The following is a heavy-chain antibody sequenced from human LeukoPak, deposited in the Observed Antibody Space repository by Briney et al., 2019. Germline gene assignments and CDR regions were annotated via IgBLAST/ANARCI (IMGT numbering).Heavy chain of an antibody. J-gene: IGHJ4*02. CDR1: GFTVSSNY. D-gene: IGHD5-18*01. CDR2: IYSGGST. V-gene: IGHV3-66*02. Sequence: GGSLRLSCAASGFTVSSNYMSWVRQAPGKGLEWVSVIYSGGSTYYADSVKGRFTISRDNSKNTLYLQMNSLRAEDTAVYYCARAVIQLWHGGYFDYWGQGTLVTVSS. CDR3: ARAVIQLWHGGYFDY.